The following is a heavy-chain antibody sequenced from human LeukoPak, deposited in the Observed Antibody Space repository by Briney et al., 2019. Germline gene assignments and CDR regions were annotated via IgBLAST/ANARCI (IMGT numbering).Heavy chain of an antibody. CDR3: ARLKVGTTHPDY. CDR1: DDSISRSSYY. J-gene: IGHJ4*02. CDR2: FYYSGFT. Sequence: SETLSLTCSVSDDSISRSSYYWGWIRQPPGKGLEWIGTFYYSGFTYYNPTLKNRVTISVDTSKNQFSLKLSSVTVKDTAVYYCARLKVGTTHPDYWGQGTLVTVSS. V-gene: IGHV4-39*01. D-gene: IGHD1-26*01.